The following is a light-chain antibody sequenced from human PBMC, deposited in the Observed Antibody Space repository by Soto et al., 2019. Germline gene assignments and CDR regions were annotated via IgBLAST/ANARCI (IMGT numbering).Light chain of an antibody. CDR1: SGQSSYI. V-gene: IGLV4-60*02. CDR2: LEGSGSY. CDR3: ETWDSNTHTV. Sequence: QSVLTQSSSASASVRSSVKLTCTLSSGQSSYIIAWHQQQPGKAPRYLMKLEGSGSYNKGSGVPDRFSGSSSGADRYLTISNLQFEDEADYYCETWDSNTHTVFGGGTKLTVL. J-gene: IGLJ3*02.